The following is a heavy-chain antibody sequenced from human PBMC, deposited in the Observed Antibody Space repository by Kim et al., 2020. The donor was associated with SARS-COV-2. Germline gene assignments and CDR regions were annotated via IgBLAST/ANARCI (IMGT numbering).Heavy chain of an antibody. Sequence: GGSLRLSCAASGFTFSSYSMNWVRQAPGKGLEWVSSISSSSSYIYYADSVKGRFTISRDNAKNSLYLQMNSLRAEDTAVYYCARDQEPLSIIAAAVSSYYYYGMDVWGQGTTVTVSS. CDR2: ISSSSSYI. CDR3: ARDQEPLSIIAAAVSSYYYYGMDV. J-gene: IGHJ6*02. CDR1: GFTFSSYS. V-gene: IGHV3-21*01. D-gene: IGHD6-13*01.